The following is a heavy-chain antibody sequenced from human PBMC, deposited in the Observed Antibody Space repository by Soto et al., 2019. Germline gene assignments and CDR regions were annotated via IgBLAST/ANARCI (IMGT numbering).Heavy chain of an antibody. J-gene: IGHJ6*03. V-gene: IGHV4-34*01. CDR1: GGSFSGHY. CDR3: ARGPNPRKYYYYYYMDV. Sequence: SETLSLTCAVYGGSFSGHYWSWIRQPPGKGLEWIGEINHSGSTNYNPSLKSRVTISVDTSKNQFSLKLSSVTAADTAVYYCARGPNPRKYYYYYYMDVWGKGTTVTVSS. D-gene: IGHD7-27*01. CDR2: INHSGST.